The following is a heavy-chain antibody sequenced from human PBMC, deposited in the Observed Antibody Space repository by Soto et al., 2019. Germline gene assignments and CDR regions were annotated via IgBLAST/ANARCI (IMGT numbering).Heavy chain of an antibody. CDR3: ARGGYCSSTTCYIWDAWLDP. Sequence: GGSLRLSCAASGFTFSDYFMNWARQVPGKGLVWVSRINRDGTTTHYADSVKGRFTISRDNAKNTLYLQMNSLRAEDTAVYYCARGGYCSSTTCYIWDAWLDPWGQGTLVTVSS. CDR1: GFTFSDYF. CDR2: INRDGTTT. V-gene: IGHV3-74*01. J-gene: IGHJ5*02. D-gene: IGHD2-2*02.